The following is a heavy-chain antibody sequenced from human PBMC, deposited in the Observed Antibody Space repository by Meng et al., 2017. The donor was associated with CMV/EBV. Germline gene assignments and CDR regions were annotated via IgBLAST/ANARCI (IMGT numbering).Heavy chain of an antibody. J-gene: IGHJ4*02. V-gene: IGHV4-61*01. CDR1: GGSVSSGSYH. D-gene: IGHD3-10*01. CDR2: IYYSGST. Sequence: SETLSLTCTVSGGSVSSGSYHWSWIRQPPGKGLEWIGYIYYSGSTNYNPSLKSRVTISVDTSKNQFSLKLSSVTAADTAVYYCASGKYYYGSGSYYNPYYWGQGTLVTVSS. CDR3: ASGKYYYGSGSYYNPYY.